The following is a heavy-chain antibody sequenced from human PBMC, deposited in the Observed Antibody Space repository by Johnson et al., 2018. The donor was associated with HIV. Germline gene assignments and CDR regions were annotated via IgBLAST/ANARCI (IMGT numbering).Heavy chain of an antibody. V-gene: IGHV3-11*04. J-gene: IGHJ3*02. CDR1: GFTFSNAW. Sequence: QMQLVESGGGLVKPGGSLRLSCAASGFTFSNAWMSWVRQAPGKGLEWVSYISSSGSTIYYADSVKGRFTISRDNAKNSLYLQMNSLRAEDTAVYYCARGEQWLVPDSEDAFDIWGQGTMVTVSS. CDR2: ISSSGSTI. D-gene: IGHD6-19*01. CDR3: ARGEQWLVPDSEDAFDI.